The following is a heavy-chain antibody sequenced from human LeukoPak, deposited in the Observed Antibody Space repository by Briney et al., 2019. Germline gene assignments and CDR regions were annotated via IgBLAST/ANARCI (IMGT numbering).Heavy chain of an antibody. V-gene: IGHV3-15*01. CDR2: IKSKTDGGTT. J-gene: IGHJ3*02. D-gene: IGHD6-25*01. CDR1: GFIFSSYA. Sequence: PGGSLRLSCAASGFIFSSYAMSWVRQAPGKGLEWVGRIKSKTDGGTTDYAAPVKGRFAISRDDSKNTLYLQMNSLKTEDTAVYYCTTDVLDPAAASFDIWGQGTMVTVSS. CDR3: TTDVLDPAAASFDI.